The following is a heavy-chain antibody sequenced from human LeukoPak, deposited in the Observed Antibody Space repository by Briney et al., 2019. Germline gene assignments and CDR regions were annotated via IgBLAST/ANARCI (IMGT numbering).Heavy chain of an antibody. D-gene: IGHD3-22*01. Sequence: GGSLRLSCAASGFTFSSYAMHWVRQAPGKGLEYVSAISSNGGSTYYANSVKGRFTISRDNSKNTLYLRMGSLRAEDMAVYYCARQGPGYDSNLHFDYWGQGTLVTVSS. V-gene: IGHV3-64*01. CDR1: GFTFSSYA. CDR3: ARQGPGYDSNLHFDY. CDR2: ISSNGGST. J-gene: IGHJ4*02.